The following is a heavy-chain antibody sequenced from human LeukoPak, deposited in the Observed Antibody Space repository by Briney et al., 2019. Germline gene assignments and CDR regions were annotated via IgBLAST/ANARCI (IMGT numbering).Heavy chain of an antibody. Sequence: GGSLRLSCTASGFTVSSNYLSWVRQAPGRGLEWVSIIYDGGGTYYAASVKGRFTISRDNSKNTLYLQMNSLRAEDTAVYYCARTYYSGNSLGYFDLWGRGTLVTVSS. CDR3: ARTYYSGNSLGYFDL. J-gene: IGHJ2*01. D-gene: IGHD4-23*01. V-gene: IGHV3-53*01. CDR2: IYDGGGT. CDR1: GFTVSSNY.